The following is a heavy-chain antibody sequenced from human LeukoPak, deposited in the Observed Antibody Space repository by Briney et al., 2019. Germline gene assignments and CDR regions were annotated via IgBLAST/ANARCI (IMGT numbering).Heavy chain of an antibody. CDR2: INHSGST. V-gene: IGHV4-34*01. CDR1: GGSFSGYY. Sequence: PSETLSLTCAVYGGSFSGYYWSWIRQPPGKGLEWIGEINHSGSTNYNPSLKSRVTISVDTSKNQFSLKLSSVTAADTAVYYCASDGSTPGGYMDVWGKGTTVTVSS. J-gene: IGHJ6*03. CDR3: ASDGSTPGGYMDV. D-gene: IGHD2-2*01.